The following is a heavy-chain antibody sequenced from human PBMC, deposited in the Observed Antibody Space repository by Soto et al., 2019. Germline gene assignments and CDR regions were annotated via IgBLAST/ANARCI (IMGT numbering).Heavy chain of an antibody. V-gene: IGHV1-69*01. CDR2: IIPMYGPA. J-gene: IGHJ5*02. CDR3: ARGTTMIRGLIGNWFDP. D-gene: IGHD3-10*01. CDR1: GGTFSSYA. Sequence: QVPLVQSGAEVKKPGSSVTVSCKASGGTFSSYAIHWVRQAPGQGLEWMGGIIPMYGPAKYAQRFQGRVAITADAPTTSVYTELPSLTSQDTAGYYCARGTTMIRGLIGNWFDPWGHATLVSVPS.